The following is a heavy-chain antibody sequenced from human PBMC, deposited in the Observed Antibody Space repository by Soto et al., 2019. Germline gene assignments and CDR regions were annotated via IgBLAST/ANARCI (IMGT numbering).Heavy chain of an antibody. V-gene: IGHV4-4*07. Sequence: PSETLSLTCTVSGASITGSSYWSWIRQPAGKGLEWIGRFSLSGTTNYNPSLRSRVTMSADVSKNQFSLRLTSVTAADTALYYCARGMTPPGAPAWYYFDSWGQGTLGTVYS. D-gene: IGHD2-8*02. CDR1: GASITGSSY. J-gene: IGHJ4*02. CDR3: ARGMTPPGAPAWYYFDS. CDR2: FSLSGTT.